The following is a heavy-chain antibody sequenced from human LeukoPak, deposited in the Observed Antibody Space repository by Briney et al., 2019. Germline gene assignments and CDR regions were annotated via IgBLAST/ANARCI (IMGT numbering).Heavy chain of an antibody. Sequence: SVKVSCEASGGTFSSYAISWVRQAPGQGPEWMGGIIPIFGTANCAQKFQGRVTITADESTSTAYMELSSLRSEDTAVYYCARDKDIVVVPAHKKGTVFDPWGQGTLVTVSS. J-gene: IGHJ5*02. CDR3: ARDKDIVVVPAHKKGTVFDP. CDR2: IIPIFGTA. V-gene: IGHV1-69*01. CDR1: GGTFSSYA. D-gene: IGHD2-2*01.